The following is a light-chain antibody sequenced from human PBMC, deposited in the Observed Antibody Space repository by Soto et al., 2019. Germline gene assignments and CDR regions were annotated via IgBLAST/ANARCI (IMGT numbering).Light chain of an antibody. CDR3: SSYAGSNNWV. CDR2: EVS. V-gene: IGLV2-8*01. J-gene: IGLJ3*02. Sequence: QSALTQPPSASGSPGQSVTISCTGTSSDLGVYNYVSWYQHHPGKAPKLMIYEVSKRPSGVPDRFSGSRSGNTASLTVSGLQADDEADYYCSSYAGSNNWVFGGGTKLTVL. CDR1: SSDLGVYNY.